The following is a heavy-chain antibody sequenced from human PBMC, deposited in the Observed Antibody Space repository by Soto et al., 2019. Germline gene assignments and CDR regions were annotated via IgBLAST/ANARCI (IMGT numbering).Heavy chain of an antibody. CDR2: FDPEDGET. CDR3: ATAQVEDTSLVFGPASYYFDY. D-gene: IGHD5-18*01. Sequence: RASVKVSCKVSGYTLTELSMHWVRQAPGKGLEWMGGFDPEDGETIYAQKFQGRVTMTEDTSTDTAYMELSSLRSEDTAVYYCATAQVEDTSLVFGPASYYFDYWGQGTLVPVSS. V-gene: IGHV1-24*01. J-gene: IGHJ4*02. CDR1: GYTLTELS.